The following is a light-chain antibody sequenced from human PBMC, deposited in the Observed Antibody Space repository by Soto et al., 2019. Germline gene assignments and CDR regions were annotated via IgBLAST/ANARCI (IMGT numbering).Light chain of an antibody. Sequence: QSVLTQPPSASGTPGQRVTIYCSGSSSDIGSNYVYWYQQIPGTAPKLLIYRNNQRPSGVPDRFSGSKSGTSASLAISGLRSEDEADYFCAAWDDRLNGQGVFGGGTKLTVL. V-gene: IGLV1-47*01. CDR2: RNN. J-gene: IGLJ2*01. CDR1: SSDIGSNY. CDR3: AAWDDRLNGQGV.